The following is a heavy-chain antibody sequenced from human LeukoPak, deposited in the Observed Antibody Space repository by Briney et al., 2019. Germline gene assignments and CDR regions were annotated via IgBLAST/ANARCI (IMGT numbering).Heavy chain of an antibody. J-gene: IGHJ4*02. V-gene: IGHV4-34*01. D-gene: IGHD6-13*01. Sequence: SETLSLTCAVYGGSFSGYYWSWIRQPPGKGLEWIGEINHSGSTNYNPSLKSRVTISVDTSKNQFSLKLSSVTAADTAVYYCARVEESCSIAGYFDYWGQGTLVTVSS. CDR3: ARVEESCSIAGYFDY. CDR1: GGSFSGYY. CDR2: INHSGST.